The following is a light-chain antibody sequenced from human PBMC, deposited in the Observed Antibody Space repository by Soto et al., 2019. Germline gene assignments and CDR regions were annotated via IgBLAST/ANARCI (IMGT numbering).Light chain of an antibody. Sequence: EIVLTQSPATLSLSPGERATLSCRASQSVSSSLAWYQHKPGQAPRLLIYDASNRATGIPARFSGSGSGTDFTLTISSLEPEDFAVYFCQQRSNWLFTFGPGNKVDIK. CDR3: QQRSNWLFT. V-gene: IGKV3-11*01. J-gene: IGKJ3*01. CDR1: QSVSSS. CDR2: DAS.